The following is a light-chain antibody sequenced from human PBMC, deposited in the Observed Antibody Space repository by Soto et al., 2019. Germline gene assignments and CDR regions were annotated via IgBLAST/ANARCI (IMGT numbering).Light chain of an antibody. V-gene: IGKV1-39*01. CDR3: QQTYTSVAT. CDR1: QRVDSY. CDR2: AAS. J-gene: IGKJ1*01. Sequence: DIQVTQSPSSLSASVGDSVPLSCQTSQRVDSYIHWYQHQSGKPPKLLIYAASTLQDGVPSRFIGGGSGTAFSLIITGLQPGDSATYYCQQTYTSVATFGQGTKV.